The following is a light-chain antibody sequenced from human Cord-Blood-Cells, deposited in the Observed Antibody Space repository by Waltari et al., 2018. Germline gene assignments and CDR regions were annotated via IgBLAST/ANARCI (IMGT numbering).Light chain of an antibody. CDR1: KSVSSN. CDR3: QQYNNWPPVT. J-gene: IGKJ5*01. Sequence: EIVMTQSPATLSVSPGARATLSSRASKSVSSNLARYQQKPGQAPRLLIYGASTRATGIPARFSGSGSGTEFTLTISSLQSEDFAVYYCQQYNNWPPVTFGQGTRLEIK. CDR2: GAS. V-gene: IGKV3-15*01.